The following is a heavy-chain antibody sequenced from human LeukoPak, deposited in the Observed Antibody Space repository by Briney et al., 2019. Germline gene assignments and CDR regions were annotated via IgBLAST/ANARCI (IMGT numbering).Heavy chain of an antibody. CDR1: GFTFGDYG. V-gene: IGHV3-64D*06. CDR3: VKGTGTKYYYYGMDV. D-gene: IGHD3/OR15-3a*01. J-gene: IGHJ6*02. CDR2: ISSNGGST. Sequence: GGSLRLSCTASGFTFGDYGMSWVRQAPGKGLEYVSAISSNGGSTYYADSVKGRFTISRDNSKNTLYLQMSSLRAEDTAVYYCVKGTGTKYYYYGMDVWGQGTTVTVSS.